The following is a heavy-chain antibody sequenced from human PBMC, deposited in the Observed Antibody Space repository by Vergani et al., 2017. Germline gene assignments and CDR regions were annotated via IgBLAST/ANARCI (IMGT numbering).Heavy chain of an antibody. V-gene: IGHV1-18*04. CDR1: GYTFTSYG. J-gene: IGHJ6*02. CDR3: ARDPDIVVVPAAPYYYYYYGMDV. D-gene: IGHD2-2*01. CDR2: TSAYNGNT. Sequence: QVQLVQSGAEVKKPGASVKVSCKASGYTFTSYGISWVRQAPGQGLEWMGWTSAYNGNTNYAQKLQGRVTMTTDTSTSTAYMELRSLRSDDPAVYYCARDPDIVVVPAAPYYYYYYGMDVWGQGP.